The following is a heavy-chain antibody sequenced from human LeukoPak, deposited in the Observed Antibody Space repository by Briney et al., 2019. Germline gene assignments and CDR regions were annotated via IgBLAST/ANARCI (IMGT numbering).Heavy chain of an antibody. CDR1: GFTFSSYA. D-gene: IGHD3-10*02. V-gene: IGHV3-30*04. J-gene: IGHJ6*04. CDR2: ISYDGSNK. Sequence: GGSLRLSCAASGFTFSSYAMHWVRQAPGKGLEWVAVISYDGSNKYYADSVKGRFTISRDNSKNSLYLQMNSLRAEDTAVYYCAELGITMIGGVWGKGTTVTISS. CDR3: AELGITMIGGV.